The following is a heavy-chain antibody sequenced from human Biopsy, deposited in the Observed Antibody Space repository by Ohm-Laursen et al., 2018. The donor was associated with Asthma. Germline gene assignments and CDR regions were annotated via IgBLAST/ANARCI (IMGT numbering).Heavy chain of an antibody. V-gene: IGHV3-53*01. D-gene: IGHD6-19*01. Sequence: SLRLSCSASGFAVSRDYTFWVRQAPGKGLEWVSVIYSGGTSHTADSVRGRFTISRDYSKNTLYLQMHSLRAEDTAVYYCARGDSSGWSQYYFDYWGQGTLVTVSS. J-gene: IGHJ4*02. CDR2: IYSGGTS. CDR1: GFAVSRDY. CDR3: ARGDSSGWSQYYFDY.